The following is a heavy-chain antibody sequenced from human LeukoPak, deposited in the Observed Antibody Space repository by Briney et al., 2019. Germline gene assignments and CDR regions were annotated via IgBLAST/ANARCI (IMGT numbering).Heavy chain of an antibody. D-gene: IGHD5-24*01. CDR2: ISVYNGNT. CDR1: GYTFTIYG. V-gene: IGHV1-18*01. CDR3: ARPRPEHGYNYGRRAFDI. Sequence: ASVKVSCKASGYTFTIYGISWVRQAPGQGLEWMGWISVYNGNTNYAQKLQGRVTMTTDTSTSTAYMELSRLRSDDTAVYYCARPRPEHGYNYGRRAFDIWGQGTMVTVSS. J-gene: IGHJ3*02.